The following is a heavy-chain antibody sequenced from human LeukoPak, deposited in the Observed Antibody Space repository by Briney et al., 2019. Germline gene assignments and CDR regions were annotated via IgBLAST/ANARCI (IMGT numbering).Heavy chain of an antibody. CDR2: IYYSGST. J-gene: IGHJ3*02. V-gene: IGHV4-59*01. Sequence: SETLSLTCTVSGGSISSYYWSWIRQPPGKGLEWIGYIYYSGSTNYNPSLKSRVTISVDTSKNQFSLKLSSVTAADTAVYYCARERSSGYPYDAFDIWGQGTMVTVSS. CDR1: GGSISSYY. D-gene: IGHD3-22*01. CDR3: ARERSSGYPYDAFDI.